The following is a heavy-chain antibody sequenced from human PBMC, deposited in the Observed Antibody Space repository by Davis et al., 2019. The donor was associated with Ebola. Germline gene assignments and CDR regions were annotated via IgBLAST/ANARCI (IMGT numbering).Heavy chain of an antibody. D-gene: IGHD3-16*01. Sequence: SDPLSPPFPPPGSPIRSYYCSWSPQPPGKGLEWIGYIYYSGSTNYNPSLKSPVTISVDTSKNPFSLKLSSVTAAETAVYYGARGFGATFDYWGQGTLVTVSS. V-gene: IGHV4-59*01. J-gene: IGHJ4*02. CDR2: IYYSGST. CDR1: GSPIRSYY. CDR3: ARGFGATFDY.